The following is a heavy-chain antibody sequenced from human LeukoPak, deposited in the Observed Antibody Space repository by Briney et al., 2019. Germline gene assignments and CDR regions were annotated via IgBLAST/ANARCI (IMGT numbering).Heavy chain of an antibody. CDR2: INPNSGGT. CDR1: GYTFTSYY. CDR3: ARVEATVTTSFDY. D-gene: IGHD4-4*01. J-gene: IGHJ4*02. V-gene: IGHV1-2*02. Sequence: ASVKVSCKASGYTFTSYYMHWVRQAPGQGLEWMGWINPNSGGTNYAQKFQGRVTMTRDTSISTAYMELSRLRSDDTAVYYCARVEATVTTSFDYWGQGTLVTVSS.